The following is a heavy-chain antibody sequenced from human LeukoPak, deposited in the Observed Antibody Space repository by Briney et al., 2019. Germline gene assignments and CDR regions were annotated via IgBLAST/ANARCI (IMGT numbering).Heavy chain of an antibody. V-gene: IGHV1-2*02. CDR1: GYTFTGYY. Sequence: GASVTVSFKASGYTFTGYYIHWVRQAPGQGLEWMGWINPNTGGTDYAQKFQGRVTMTRDTSISTVYMELSRLTSDDTAVYYCARGVASAGAKYFDQWGQGTLVTVSS. D-gene: IGHD6-13*01. CDR2: INPNTGGT. CDR3: ARGVASAGAKYFDQ. J-gene: IGHJ4*02.